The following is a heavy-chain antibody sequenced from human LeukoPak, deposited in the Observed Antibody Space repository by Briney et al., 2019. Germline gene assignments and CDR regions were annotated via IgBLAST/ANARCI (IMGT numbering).Heavy chain of an antibody. CDR2: IYYSGST. CDR1: GGSISSYY. CDR3: ARYRYGSGSYYKSYGMDV. Sequence: MPSETLSLTCTVSGGSISSYYWSGIRQPPGKGLEWIGYIYYSGSTNYNPSLKSRVTISVDTSKNQFSLKLSSVTAADTAVYYCARYRYGSGSYYKSYGMDVWGKGTTVTVSS. D-gene: IGHD3-10*01. V-gene: IGHV4-59*01. J-gene: IGHJ6*04.